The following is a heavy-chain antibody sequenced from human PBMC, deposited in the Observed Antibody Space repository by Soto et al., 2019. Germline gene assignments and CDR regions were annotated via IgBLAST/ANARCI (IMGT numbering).Heavy chain of an antibody. CDR1: GFTFSSYA. Sequence: TGGSQRLSCAASGFTFSSYAMSWVRQAPGKGLEWVSAISGSGGSTYYADSVKGRFTISRDNSKNTLYLQMNSLRAEDTAVYYCATRVAPGGWGNYYYGMDVWGKGTTVTVS. D-gene: IGHD3-16*01. J-gene: IGHJ6*04. CDR3: ATRVAPGGWGNYYYGMDV. CDR2: ISGSGGST. V-gene: IGHV3-23*01.